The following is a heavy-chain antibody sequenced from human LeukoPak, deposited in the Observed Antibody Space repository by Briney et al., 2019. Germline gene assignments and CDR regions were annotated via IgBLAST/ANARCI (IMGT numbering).Heavy chain of an antibody. D-gene: IGHD3-10*01. CDR3: SKGNYGMDV. Sequence: SLRLSCAASGFTFADYAMHWVRQAPGKGLEWVSGISWNSGSIDYADSVKGRFTISGDNAKKSLYLQMDSLRPEDTALYYCSKGNYGMDVWGQGTTVTVSS. CDR2: ISWNSGSI. J-gene: IGHJ6*02. CDR1: GFTFADYA. V-gene: IGHV3-9*01.